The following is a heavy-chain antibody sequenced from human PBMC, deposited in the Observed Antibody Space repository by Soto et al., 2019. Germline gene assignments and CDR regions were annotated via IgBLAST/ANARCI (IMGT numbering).Heavy chain of an antibody. CDR2: IYYSGST. D-gene: IGHD1-7*01. Sequence: QVQLQESGPGLVKPSETLSLTCTVSGGSISSYYWSWIRQPPGKGLEWIGYIYYSGSTNYNPSLKSRLTISVDTSKNQFSLKLSSVTAADTAVYYCAREGLITGTTYYYYGMDVWGQGTTVTVSS. V-gene: IGHV4-59*01. CDR3: AREGLITGTTYYYYGMDV. J-gene: IGHJ6*02. CDR1: GGSISSYY.